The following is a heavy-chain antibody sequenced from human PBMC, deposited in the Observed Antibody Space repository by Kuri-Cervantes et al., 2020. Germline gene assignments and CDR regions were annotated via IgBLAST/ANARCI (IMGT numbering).Heavy chain of an antibody. CDR1: GFTFSDYY. V-gene: IGHV3-11*04. CDR3: ARDCLGPSPFGGGSCYYFDY. J-gene: IGHJ4*02. D-gene: IGHD2-15*01. Sequence: GESLKISCAASGFTFSDYYMSWIRQAPGKGLEWVSYISSSGSTIYYADSVKDRFTISRDNAKNSLYLQMNSLRAEDTAVYYCARDCLGPSPFGGGSCYYFDYWGQGTLVTVSS. CDR2: ISSSGSTI.